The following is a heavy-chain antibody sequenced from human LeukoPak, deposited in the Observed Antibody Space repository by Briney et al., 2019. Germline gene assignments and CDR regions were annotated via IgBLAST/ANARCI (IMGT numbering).Heavy chain of an antibody. CDR1: GFTLSNAW. D-gene: IGHD4-17*01. Sequence: GGSLRLSCAASGFTLSNAWMSWVRQAPGKGLEWVGRIKSKTDGGTTDYAAPVKGRFTISRDDSKNTLYLQMNSLKTEDTAVYYCTTMTTVTTQTRNEFDYWGQGTLVTVSS. J-gene: IGHJ4*02. CDR3: TTMTTVTTQTRNEFDY. V-gene: IGHV3-15*01. CDR2: IKSKTDGGTT.